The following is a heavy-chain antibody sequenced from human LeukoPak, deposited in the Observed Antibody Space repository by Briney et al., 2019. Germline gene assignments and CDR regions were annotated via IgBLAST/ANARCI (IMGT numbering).Heavy chain of an antibody. J-gene: IGHJ6*03. CDR2: IIPISGTA. D-gene: IGHD4-17*01. V-gene: IGHV1-69*06. CDR1: GGTFSSYA. Sequence: SVKVSCKASGGTFSSYAISWVRQAPGQGLEWMGGIIPISGTANYAQKFQGRVTITADKSTSTAYMELSSLRSEDTAVYYCAAVPYGDYIYYYYYMDVWGKGTTVTVSS. CDR3: AAVPYGDYIYYYYYMDV.